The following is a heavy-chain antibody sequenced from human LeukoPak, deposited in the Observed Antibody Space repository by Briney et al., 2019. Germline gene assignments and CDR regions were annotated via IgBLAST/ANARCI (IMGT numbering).Heavy chain of an antibody. CDR1: GYSFTNHL. Sequence: GESLKISCKGSGYSFTNHLIGWVRQMPGKGLEWMGLIYPGDSDTRYSPSFQGQVTISVDKSINTAYLHWSSLKASDTAIYYCAGRWVTGSTWYYFDYWGQGTLVTVSS. CDR3: AGRWVTGSTWYYFDY. CDR2: IYPGDSDT. D-gene: IGHD1-7*01. J-gene: IGHJ4*02. V-gene: IGHV5-51*01.